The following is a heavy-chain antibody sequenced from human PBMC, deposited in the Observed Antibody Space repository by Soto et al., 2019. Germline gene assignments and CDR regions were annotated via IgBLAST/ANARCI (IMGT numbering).Heavy chain of an antibody. D-gene: IGHD2-2*01. Sequence: SETLSLTCAVYGGSFSGYYWSWIRQPPGKGLEWIGEINHSGSTNYNPSLKSRVTISVDTSKNQFSLKLSSVTAADTAVYYCAGRYCSSTSCYLTYYYYGMDVWGQGTTVTVSS. CDR3: AGRYCSSTSCYLTYYYYGMDV. CDR2: INHSGST. V-gene: IGHV4-34*01. CDR1: GGSFSGYY. J-gene: IGHJ6*02.